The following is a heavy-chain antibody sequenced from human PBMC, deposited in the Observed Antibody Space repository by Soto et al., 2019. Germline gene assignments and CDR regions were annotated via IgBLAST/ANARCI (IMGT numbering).Heavy chain of an antibody. D-gene: IGHD2-15*01. J-gene: IGHJ6*02. CDR2: IWYDGSNK. CDR3: ARDGYCSGGSCYRGYGMDV. Sequence: QVQLVESGGGVVQPGRSLRLSCAASGFTFSSYGMHWVRQAPGKGLEWVAVIWYDGSNKYYADSVKGRFTISRDNSKNTLYLQMNSLRAEETAVYYCARDGYCSGGSCYRGYGMDVWGQGTTVTVSS. CDR1: GFTFSSYG. V-gene: IGHV3-33*01.